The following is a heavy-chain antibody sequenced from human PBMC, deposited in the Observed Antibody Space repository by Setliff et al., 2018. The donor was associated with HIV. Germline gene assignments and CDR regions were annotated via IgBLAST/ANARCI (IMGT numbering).Heavy chain of an antibody. J-gene: IGHJ3*01. CDR3: AKGRSGSYGNSFNL. V-gene: IGHV3-23*03. CDR1: GFTFNSYA. D-gene: IGHD1-26*01. CDR2: IYSGGRTA. Sequence: GGSLRLSCAASGFTFNSYAMNWVRQAPGKGLEWVSVIYSGGRTAYYADSVKGRFTISRDDSKNTLFLQMNSLRAEDTPVYYCAKGRSGSYGNSFNLWGQGTMVTVSS.